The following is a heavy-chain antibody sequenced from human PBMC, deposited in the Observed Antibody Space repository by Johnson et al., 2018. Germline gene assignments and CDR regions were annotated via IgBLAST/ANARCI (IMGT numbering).Heavy chain of an antibody. CDR2: ISWNGAIT. CDR3: ARDLHYSSSWFVGYFQH. Sequence: VQLVQSGGGWVQPGGSLRLSCAVSGFTFDDYAMHWVRQVPGKGLEWVSSISWNGAITDYAKSVKGRFTISRDNSKNTLYLQMKNLRVDDTAVYYCARDLHYSSSWFVGYFQHWGQGTLVTVSS. CDR1: GFTFDDYA. J-gene: IGHJ1*01. D-gene: IGHD6-13*01. V-gene: IGHV3-9*01.